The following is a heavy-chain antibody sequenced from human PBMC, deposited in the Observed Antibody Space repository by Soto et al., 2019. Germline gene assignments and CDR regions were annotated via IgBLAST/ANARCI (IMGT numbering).Heavy chain of an antibody. Sequence: GVSVKVSCKVSGYTLTELSMHWVRQAPGKGLEWMGGFDPEDGETIYAQKFQGRVTMTEDTSTDTAYMELSSLRSEDTAVYYCATPPNALSYMDVWGKGTRDTFS. V-gene: IGHV1-24*01. CDR3: ATPPNALSYMDV. J-gene: IGHJ6*03. D-gene: IGHD1-1*01. CDR2: FDPEDGET. CDR1: GYTLTELS.